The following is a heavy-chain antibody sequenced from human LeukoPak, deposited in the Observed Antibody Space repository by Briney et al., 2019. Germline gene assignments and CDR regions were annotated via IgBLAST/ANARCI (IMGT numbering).Heavy chain of an antibody. J-gene: IGHJ4*02. V-gene: IGHV1-18*04. Sequence: GASVKVSCKASGYTLTSYGISWVRQAPGHGLEWMGWISAYNGNTNYAQKLQGRVTMTTDTSTSTAYMELRSLRSDDTAVYYCARVMGDIVVVPAAIDYWGQGTLVTASS. D-gene: IGHD2-2*02. CDR1: GYTLTSYG. CDR2: ISAYNGNT. CDR3: ARVMGDIVVVPAAIDY.